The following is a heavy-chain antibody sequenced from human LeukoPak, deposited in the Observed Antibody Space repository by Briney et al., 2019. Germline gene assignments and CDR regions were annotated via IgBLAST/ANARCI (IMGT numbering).Heavy chain of an antibody. CDR3: ARLGDGYNTYYFDF. Sequence: PSETLSLTCTVFGASVNNYYWNWIRQPPGKELEWIGYIFYSGSTNYNPSLESRVTISVDTSKNQFSLKLSSVTAADTAVYYCARLGDGYNTYYFDFWGQGTLVTVSS. CDR2: IFYSGST. J-gene: IGHJ4*02. V-gene: IGHV4-59*08. D-gene: IGHD5-24*01. CDR1: GASVNNYY.